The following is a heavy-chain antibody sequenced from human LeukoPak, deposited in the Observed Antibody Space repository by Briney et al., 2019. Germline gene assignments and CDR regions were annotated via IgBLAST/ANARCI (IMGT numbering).Heavy chain of an antibody. CDR2: IYYSGST. D-gene: IGHD2-2*01. V-gene: IGHV4-59*08. J-gene: IGHJ3*02. CDR3: ARQESGYCSSTSCAFDI. Sequence: SETLSLTCTVSGGSVSSYYWRWIRQPPGKGLEWIGYIYYSGSTNYNPSLKSRVTISVDTSKNQFSLKLSSVTAADTAVYYCARQESGYCSSTSCAFDIWGQGTMVTVSS. CDR1: GGSVSSYY.